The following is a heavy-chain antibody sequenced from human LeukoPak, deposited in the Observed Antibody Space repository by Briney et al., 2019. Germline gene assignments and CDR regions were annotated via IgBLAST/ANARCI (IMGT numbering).Heavy chain of an antibody. D-gene: IGHD6-6*01. V-gene: IGHV4-39*07. J-gene: IGHJ3*02. CDR2: IYYTGST. Sequence: SETLSLTCTVSGDSISSGSFYWGWLRQPPEKGLEWIGSIYYTGSTYYNPSLKSRVTISVDRSKNQFSLNLSSVTAADTAVYYCARYSSSGAFDIWGQGTMVTVSS. CDR3: ARYSSSGAFDI. CDR1: GDSISSGSFY.